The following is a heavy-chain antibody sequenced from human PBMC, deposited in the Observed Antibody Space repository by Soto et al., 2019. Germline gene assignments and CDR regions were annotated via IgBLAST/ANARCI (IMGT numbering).Heavy chain of an antibody. J-gene: IGHJ4*02. CDR2: INHSGST. CDR3: ARHHDAPLDY. V-gene: IGHV4-34*01. CDR1: GESFRPYY. Sequence: QVELQQWGAGLLKPSETLSLTCAVYGESFRPYYWSWIRQPPGKALEWIGEINHSGSTNYNPSLKIRVTIAVDTSKNQFSLKLSSVTAADTAVYYCARHHDAPLDYGGQGIPVTVSS.